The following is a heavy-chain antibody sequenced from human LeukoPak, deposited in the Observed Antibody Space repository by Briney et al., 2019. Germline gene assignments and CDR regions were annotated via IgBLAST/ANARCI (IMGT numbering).Heavy chain of an antibody. V-gene: IGHV4-61*05. J-gene: IGHJ5*02. CDR3: ARGGYSYANWFDP. D-gene: IGHD5-18*01. CDR2: IYYSGST. CDR1: GGSISSSSYY. Sequence: PSETLSLTCTVSGGSISSSSYYWGWLRQPPGKGLEWIGYIYYSGSTNYNPSLKSRVTISVDTSKNQFSLKLSSVTAADTAVYYCARGGYSYANWFDPWGQGTLVTVSS.